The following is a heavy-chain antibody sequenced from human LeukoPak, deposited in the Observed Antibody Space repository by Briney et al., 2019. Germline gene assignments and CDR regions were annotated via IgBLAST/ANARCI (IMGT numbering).Heavy chain of an antibody. Sequence: SETLSLTCTVSGGSISSSSYYWGWIRQPPGKGLEWIGSIYYSGSTYYNPSLKSRVTISVDTSKNQFSLKLSSVSAADMAVYYCARHSITMVRGVIITPGDLFDYWGQGTLVTVSS. CDR1: GGSISSSSYY. D-gene: IGHD3-10*01. V-gene: IGHV4-39*01. CDR2: IYYSGST. J-gene: IGHJ4*02. CDR3: ARHSITMVRGVIITPGDLFDY.